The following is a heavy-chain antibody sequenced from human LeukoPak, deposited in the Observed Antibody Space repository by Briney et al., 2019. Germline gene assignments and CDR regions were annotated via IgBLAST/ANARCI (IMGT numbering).Heavy chain of an antibody. Sequence: ASVKVSCKASGYTFTDYYIHWVRQAPGQGLEWMGWINPNSGGTNSAQKFQGRVTMTRDTSISTAYMELSRLRSDDTAVYYCARSNDYYLLTWAFDIWGQGTMVTVSS. V-gene: IGHV1-2*02. CDR2: INPNSGGT. CDR1: GYTFTDYY. J-gene: IGHJ3*02. D-gene: IGHD2/OR15-2a*01. CDR3: ARSNDYYLLTWAFDI.